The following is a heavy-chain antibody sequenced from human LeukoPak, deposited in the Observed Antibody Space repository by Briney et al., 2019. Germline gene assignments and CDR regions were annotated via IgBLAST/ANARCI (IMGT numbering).Heavy chain of an antibody. CDR3: ARSPYISRYFDILTGKFMGPYYFDY. Sequence: PGGSLRLSCAASGFSVSSNYMSWVRQAPGKGLEWVSVIYTGDGTYYADSVKDRFIISRDDSKNTLYLQMNTLRAEDTAVYYCARSPYISRYFDILTGKFMGPYYFDYWGQGTLVTVSS. D-gene: IGHD3-9*01. V-gene: IGHV3-66*01. CDR2: IYTGDGT. J-gene: IGHJ4*02. CDR1: GFSVSSNY.